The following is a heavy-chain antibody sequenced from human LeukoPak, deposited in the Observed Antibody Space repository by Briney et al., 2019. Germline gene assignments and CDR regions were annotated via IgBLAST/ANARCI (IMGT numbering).Heavy chain of an antibody. V-gene: IGHV3-21*01. CDR3: ARDSKLDGWNDVKWFDP. CDR2: ISSSSSYI. CDR1: GFTFSSYS. J-gene: IGHJ5*02. D-gene: IGHD1-1*01. Sequence: GGSLRLSCTASGFTFSSYSMNWVRQAPGQGLEWVSSISSSSSYIYYADSVKGRFTISRDNAKSSLYLQMNSLRAEDTAVYYCARDSKLDGWNDVKWFDPWGQGTLVTVSS.